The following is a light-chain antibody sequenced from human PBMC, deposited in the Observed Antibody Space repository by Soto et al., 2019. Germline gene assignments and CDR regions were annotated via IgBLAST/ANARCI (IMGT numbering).Light chain of an antibody. CDR1: QSVLYSSNNKNY. V-gene: IGKV4-1*01. CDR2: WAS. Sequence: DIVMTQSPDSLAVSLGERATINCKSSQSVLYSSNNKNYLAWYQQKPGQPPKLLIYWASTRESGVPDRFSGGGSGTDFTLTISSLQAEDVAVYYCQQYYSVPITFGQGTRLEIK. CDR3: QQYYSVPIT. J-gene: IGKJ5*01.